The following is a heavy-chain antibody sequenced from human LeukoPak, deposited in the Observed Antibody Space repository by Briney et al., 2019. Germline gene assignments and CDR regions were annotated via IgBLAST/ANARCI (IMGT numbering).Heavy chain of an antibody. J-gene: IGHJ5*02. CDR2: ISWNSGSI. CDR3: AKGYCSGGSCYSSWFDP. V-gene: IGHV3-9*01. CDR1: GFTFDDYA. D-gene: IGHD2-15*01. Sequence: PGRSLRLSCAASGFTFDDYAMHWVRQAPGKGLEWVSGISWNSGSIGYADSVKGRFTISRDNAKNSLYLQMNSLRAEDTALYYCAKGYCSGGSCYSSWFDPWGQGTLVTVSS.